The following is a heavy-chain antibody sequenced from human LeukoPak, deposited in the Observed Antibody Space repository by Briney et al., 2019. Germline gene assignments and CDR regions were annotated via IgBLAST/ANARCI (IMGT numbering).Heavy chain of an antibody. D-gene: IGHD3-3*01. CDR2: ISSTSGYT. CDR1: GFTFSDYY. J-gene: IGHJ4*02. CDR3: ARARVTFWSGNYHVTAPADY. Sequence: PGGSLRLSCAASGFTFSDYYMTWIRQAPGKGLELVSYISSTSGYTDYADSVKGRFTISRDNAKNSLFLQVNSLRAEDTAVYYCARARVTFWSGNYHVTAPADYWGQGTLVTVSS. V-gene: IGHV3-11*06.